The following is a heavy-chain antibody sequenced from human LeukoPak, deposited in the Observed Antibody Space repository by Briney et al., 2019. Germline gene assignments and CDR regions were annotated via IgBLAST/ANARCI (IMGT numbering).Heavy chain of an antibody. D-gene: IGHD4-17*01. CDR2: ISSSSSYI. J-gene: IGHJ6*02. CDR3: ARFLCGDYGLGYYGMDV. CDR1: GFTFSSYS. Sequence: GGSLRLSCAASGFTFSSYSMNWVRQAPGKGVEWVSSISSSSSYIYYADSVKGRFTISRDNAKNSLYLQMNSLRAEDTAVYYCARFLCGDYGLGYYGMDVWGQGTTVTVSS. V-gene: IGHV3-21*01.